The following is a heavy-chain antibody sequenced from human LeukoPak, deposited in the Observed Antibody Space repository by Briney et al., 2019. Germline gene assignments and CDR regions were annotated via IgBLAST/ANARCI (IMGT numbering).Heavy chain of an antibody. CDR2: INPNSGGT. V-gene: IGHV1-2*02. CDR1: GYTFTVYY. Sequence: ASVKVSCKASGYTFTVYYMHWVRQAPGQGLEWMGWINPNSGGTNYAQKFQGRVTMTRDTSISTAYMELSRLRSDDTAVYYCARGILGEMATIFGYWGQGTLVTVSS. CDR3: ARGILGEMATIFGY. D-gene: IGHD5-24*01. J-gene: IGHJ4*02.